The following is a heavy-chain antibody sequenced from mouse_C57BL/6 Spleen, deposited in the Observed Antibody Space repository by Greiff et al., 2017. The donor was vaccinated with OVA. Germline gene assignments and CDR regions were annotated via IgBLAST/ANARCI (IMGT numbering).Heavy chain of an antibody. D-gene: IGHD2-1*01. V-gene: IGHV14-4*01. CDR1: GFNIKDDY. Sequence: EVQLQQSGAELVRPGASVKLSCTASGFNIKDDYMHWVKQRPEQGLEWIGWIDPENGDTEYASKFQGKATITADTSSNTAYLQLSSLTSEDTAVYYCTTFYYGNDYWGQGTTLTVSS. CDR3: TTFYYGNDY. J-gene: IGHJ2*01. CDR2: IDPENGDT.